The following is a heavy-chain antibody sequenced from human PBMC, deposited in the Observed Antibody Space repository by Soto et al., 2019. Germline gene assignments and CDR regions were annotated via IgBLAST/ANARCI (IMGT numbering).Heavy chain of an antibody. V-gene: IGHV1-58*01. D-gene: IGHD6-19*01. CDR3: AAAGPEGYSSGWYAPDY. Sequence: SVNVSCKASGFTFTSSAVQWVRPARGQRLEWIGWIVVGSGNTNYAQKFQERVTITRDMSTSTAYMELSSLRSEDTAVYYCAAAGPEGYSSGWYAPDYWGQGTLVTVSS. CDR2: IVVGSGNT. J-gene: IGHJ4*02. CDR1: GFTFTSSA.